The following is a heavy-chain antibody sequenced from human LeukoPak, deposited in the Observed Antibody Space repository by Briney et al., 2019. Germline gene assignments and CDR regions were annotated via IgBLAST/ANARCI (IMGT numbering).Heavy chain of an antibody. D-gene: IGHD6-19*01. J-gene: IGHJ4*02. CDR1: GYSISSGYY. CDR2: IYHSGSI. Sequence: YPSETLSLTCAVSGYSISSGYYWGWIRQPPGKGLEWIGNIYHSGSIYYNPSLKSRVTISIDTSKNQFSLKLSSVTAADTAVYYCARLGIAVAGTLDYWGQGTLVTVSS. CDR3: ARLGIAVAGTLDY. V-gene: IGHV4-38-2*01.